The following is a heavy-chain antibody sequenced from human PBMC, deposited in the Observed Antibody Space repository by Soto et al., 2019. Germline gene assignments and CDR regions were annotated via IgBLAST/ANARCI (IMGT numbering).Heavy chain of an antibody. J-gene: IGHJ5*02. V-gene: IGHV4-39*01. Sequence: SETLSLTCIVSGGSINSSGYYWGWIRQPPGKGLEWIGNIYYSGSTYYNPSLKSRVTISVDTSKNQFSLKLSSVTAADTAVYYCARSHPGHITIFGVVIFNWFDPWGQGTLVTVSS. CDR1: GGSINSSGYY. CDR2: IYYSGST. CDR3: ARSHPGHITIFGVVIFNWFDP. D-gene: IGHD3-3*01.